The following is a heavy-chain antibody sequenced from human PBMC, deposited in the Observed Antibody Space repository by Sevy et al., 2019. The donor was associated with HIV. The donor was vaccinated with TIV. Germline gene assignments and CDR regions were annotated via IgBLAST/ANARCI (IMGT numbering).Heavy chain of an antibody. Sequence: SETLSLTCNVSGDSFSSYYWNWIRQPAGKGLEWIGRIYASGSTNYNPSLKSRVTMSVDRSKNQFSLKLRSVAAADTAVYYCARGATALDYWGQGTLVTVSS. CDR3: ARGATALDY. CDR2: IYASGST. J-gene: IGHJ4*02. D-gene: IGHD2-2*03. V-gene: IGHV4-4*07. CDR1: GDSFSSYY.